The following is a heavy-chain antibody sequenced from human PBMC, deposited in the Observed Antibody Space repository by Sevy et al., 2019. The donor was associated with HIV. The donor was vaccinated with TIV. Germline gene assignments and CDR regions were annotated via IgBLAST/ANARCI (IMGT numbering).Heavy chain of an antibody. CDR1: GITFSSYE. V-gene: IGHV3-48*03. CDR2: ISSSGSTI. CDR3: GRDRAGFHGMDV. J-gene: IGHJ6*02. Sequence: GGSLRLSCAASGITFSSYEMNWVRQAPGKGLEWVSYISSSGSTIYDADSVKGRFTISRDNAKNLLYLQMISLRDEDTAVYFCGRDRAGFHGMDVWGQGTTVTVSS.